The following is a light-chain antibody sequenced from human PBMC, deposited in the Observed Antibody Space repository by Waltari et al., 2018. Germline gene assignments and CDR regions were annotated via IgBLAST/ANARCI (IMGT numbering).Light chain of an antibody. CDR2: GNP. V-gene: IGLV1-40*01. CDR1: SSNIGAGHD. CDR3: QSYDSSLSHWV. Sequence: QSVLTQPPSVSGAPGQRVTISCTGTSSNIGAGHDVHWQPRVPGTAPKLLISGNPNRPSVSPDRFSGSKSCTSASLAITGLQAEDEAHYYCQSYDSSLSHWVFGGETKLTVL. J-gene: IGLJ3*02.